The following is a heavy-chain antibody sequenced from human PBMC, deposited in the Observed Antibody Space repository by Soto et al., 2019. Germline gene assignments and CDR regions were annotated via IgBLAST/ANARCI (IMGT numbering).Heavy chain of an antibody. J-gene: IGHJ4*02. Sequence: GSSGKVSGTPSGGTSSSYAISRVRQAPGQGLEWMGGSIPVFGKANYAQKFQGRVTITADESKSTAYMELSSLRSEDTAVYYCERGRYYQPKATLDYWGQGTLVTVSS. D-gene: IGHD3-10*01. CDR1: GGTSSSYA. CDR3: ERGRYYQPKATLDY. V-gene: IGHV1-69*13. CDR2: SIPVFGKA.